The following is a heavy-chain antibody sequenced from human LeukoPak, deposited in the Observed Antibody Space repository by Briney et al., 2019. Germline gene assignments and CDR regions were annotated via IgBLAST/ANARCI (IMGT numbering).Heavy chain of an antibody. V-gene: IGHV1-2*02. CDR1: GYTFTGYC. J-gene: IGHJ4*02. CDR2: INPNTGGT. Sequence: GSVEVSCKSSGYTFTGYCMHWVRQAPGQGLEWMGWINPNTGGTNYAQKFQGRVTMTRDTSISTAYMDLSRLRSDDTAVYYCATTPAEWGQGTLVTVSS. D-gene: IGHD2-2*01. CDR3: ATTPAE.